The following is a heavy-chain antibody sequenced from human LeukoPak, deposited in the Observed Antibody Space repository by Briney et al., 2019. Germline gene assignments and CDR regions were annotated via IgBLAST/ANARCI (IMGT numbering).Heavy chain of an antibody. CDR2: IYYSGST. CDR3: ARAGATTNPYYYYMDV. V-gene: IGHV4-59*01. Sequence: PSETLSLTCTVSGGSISSYYWSWIRQPPGKGLEWIGYIYYSGSTNYNPSLKSRVTISVETSKNQFSLKLSSVTAADTAVYYCARAGATTNPYYYYMDVWGKGTTVTVSS. J-gene: IGHJ6*03. CDR1: GGSISSYY. D-gene: IGHD5-12*01.